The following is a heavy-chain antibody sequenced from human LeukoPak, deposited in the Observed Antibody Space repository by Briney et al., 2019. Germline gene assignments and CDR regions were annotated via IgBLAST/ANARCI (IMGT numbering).Heavy chain of an antibody. D-gene: IGHD3-16*02. CDR1: GGSISSSSYY. CDR3: ARGDFYYDYVWGSYRPYYFDY. V-gene: IGHV4-61*02. J-gene: IGHJ4*02. CDR2: IYTSGST. Sequence: SETLSLTCTVSGGSISSSSYYWGWIRQPAGKGLEWIGRIYTSGSTNYNPSLKSRVTISVDTSKNQFSLKLSSVTAADTAVYYCARGDFYYDYVWGSYRPYYFDYWGQGTPVTVSS.